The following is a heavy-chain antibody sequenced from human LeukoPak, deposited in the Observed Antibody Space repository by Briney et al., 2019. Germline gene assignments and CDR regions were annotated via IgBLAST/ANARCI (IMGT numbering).Heavy chain of an antibody. CDR2: INSDGRST. Sequence: GGSLRLSCAASGFTFSSYAMTWVRQAPGKGLEWVSCINSDGRSTSYADSVKGRFTISRDNAKNTLYLQMNSLRAEDTAVYYCARPVGNGYYYDWGQGTLVTVSS. V-gene: IGHV3-74*01. J-gene: IGHJ4*02. CDR1: GFTFSSYA. CDR3: ARPVGNGYYYD. D-gene: IGHD3-22*01.